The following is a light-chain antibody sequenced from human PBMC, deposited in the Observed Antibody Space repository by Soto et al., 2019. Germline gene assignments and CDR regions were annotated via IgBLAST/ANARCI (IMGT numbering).Light chain of an antibody. CDR2: DVS. J-gene: IGLJ1*01. CDR1: SSDVGGYNY. CDR3: SSYTGSSTPYV. V-gene: IGLV2-14*01. Sequence: QSALTQPASVSGSPGQSITISCTGTSSDVGGYNYVSWYQQHPGKAPKLMIYDVSNRPPGVSNRFSGSKSGNTASLTISGLQAEDEADYYCSSYTGSSTPYVFGTGTKVTVL.